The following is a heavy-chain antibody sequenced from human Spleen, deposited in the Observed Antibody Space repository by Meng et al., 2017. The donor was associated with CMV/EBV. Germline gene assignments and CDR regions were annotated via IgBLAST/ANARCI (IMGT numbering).Heavy chain of an antibody. V-gene: IGHV3-53*01. J-gene: IGHJ6*02. D-gene: IGHD3-10*01. Sequence: GESLKISCAASGFTVSSNYMSWVHQAPGKGLEWVSVIYSGGSTYYADSVKGRFTISRDNSKNTLYLQMNSLRAEDTAVYYCARVPSGYYGMDVWGQGTTVTVSS. CDR2: IYSGGST. CDR1: GFTVSSNY. CDR3: ARVPSGYYGMDV.